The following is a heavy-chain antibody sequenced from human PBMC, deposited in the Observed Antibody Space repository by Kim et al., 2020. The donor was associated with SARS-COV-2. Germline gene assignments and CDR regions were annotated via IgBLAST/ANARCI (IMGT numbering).Heavy chain of an antibody. CDR1: GFTFSSYD. D-gene: IGHD3-22*01. CDR3: ARGQPSSGYYFTATYYYGMDV. CDR2: IGTAGDT. J-gene: IGHJ6*02. Sequence: GGSLRLSCAASGFTFSSYDMHWVRQATGKGLEWVSAIGTAGDTYYPGSVKGRFTISRENAKNSLYLQMNSLRAGDTAVYYCARGQPSSGYYFTATYYYGMDVWGQGTTVTVSS. V-gene: IGHV3-13*04.